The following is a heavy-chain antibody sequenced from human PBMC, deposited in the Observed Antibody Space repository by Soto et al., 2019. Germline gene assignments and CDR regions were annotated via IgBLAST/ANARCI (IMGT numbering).Heavy chain of an antibody. CDR1: GYTFTTYG. D-gene: IGHD4-4*01. CDR2: INGYNGNT. CDR3: ARSDDSTSYPLDL. Sequence: GASVKVSCKASGYTFTTYGINWVRQAPGQGLEWIGWINGYNGNTNYAQNLQGRVTMTTDTSTSTAYMELRSLRSDDTAVYYCARSDDSTSYPLDLWGPGTLVTVSP. J-gene: IGHJ5*02. V-gene: IGHV1-18*04.